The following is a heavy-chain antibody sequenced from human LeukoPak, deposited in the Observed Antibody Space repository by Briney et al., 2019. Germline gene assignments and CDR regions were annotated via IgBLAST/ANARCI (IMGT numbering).Heavy chain of an antibody. V-gene: IGHV1-69*05. J-gene: IGHJ3*02. D-gene: IGHD3-10*01. CDR1: GGTFSSYA. CDR3: AATGSVSYYVFAFDI. Sequence: ASVKVSCKASGGTFSSYAISWVRQAPGQGLEWMGGIIPIFGTANYAQKFQGRVTITTDESTSTAYMELSSLRSEDTAVYYCAATGSVSYYVFAFDIWGQGTMVTVSS. CDR2: IIPIFGTA.